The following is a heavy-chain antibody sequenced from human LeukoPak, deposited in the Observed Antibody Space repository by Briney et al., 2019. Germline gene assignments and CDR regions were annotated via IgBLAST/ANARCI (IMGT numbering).Heavy chain of an antibody. CDR2: INLCGGST. V-gene: IGHV1-46*01. CDR3: ARVKPDYYYYYGMDV. Sequence: ASVKVSCKASGYTFTSYYMHSVRQAPRQGLEWMGIINLCGGSTSYAQKFPGRVTMTRDTSTSTVYMELSSLRSEDTAVYYCARVKPDYYYYYGMDVWGQGTTVTVSS. J-gene: IGHJ6*02. CDR1: GYTFTSYY. D-gene: IGHD1-14*01.